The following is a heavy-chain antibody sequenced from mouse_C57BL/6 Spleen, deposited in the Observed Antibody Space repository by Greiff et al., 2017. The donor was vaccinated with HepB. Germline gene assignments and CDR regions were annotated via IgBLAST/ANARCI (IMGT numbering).Heavy chain of an antibody. V-gene: IGHV3-6*01. Sequence: ESGPGLVKPSQSLSLTCSVTGYSITSGYYWNWIRQFPGNKLEWMGYISYDGSNNYNPSLKNRISITRDTSKNQFFLKLNSVTTEDTATYYCARDLKSPYWYFDVWGTGTTVTVSS. D-gene: IGHD1-3*01. J-gene: IGHJ1*03. CDR2: ISYDGSN. CDR3: ARDLKSPYWYFDV. CDR1: GYSITSGYY.